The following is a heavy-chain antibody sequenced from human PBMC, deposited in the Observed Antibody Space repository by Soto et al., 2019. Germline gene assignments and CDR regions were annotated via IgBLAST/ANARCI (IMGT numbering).Heavy chain of an antibody. D-gene: IGHD1-26*01. CDR2: ISNDGSYK. V-gene: IGHV3-30*03. J-gene: IGHJ4*02. Sequence: QVQLVASGGGVVQPGRSLRLSCTASGFSFRSYVMHWVRQAPGKGLEWVALISNDGSYKYYADSVKGRFTISRDNSKNMLHLQMNRLRSDDTGVYHCATLALELIYLAYDEGGYWGKGTLVTVSS. CDR1: GFSFRSYV. CDR3: ATLALELIYLAYDEGGY.